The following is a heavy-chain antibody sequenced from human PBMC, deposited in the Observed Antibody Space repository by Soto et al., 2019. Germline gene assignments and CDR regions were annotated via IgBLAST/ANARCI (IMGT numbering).Heavy chain of an antibody. CDR2: IYYSGST. Sequence: SETLSLTCTVSGGSISSGDYYWSWIRQPPGKGLEWIGYIYYSGSTYYNPSLKSRVTISVDTSKNQFSLKLSSVTAADTAVYYCARKVLRFLEWFPEVYYGMDVWGQGTTATVSS. D-gene: IGHD3-3*01. CDR1: GGSISSGDYY. V-gene: IGHV4-30-4*01. CDR3: ARKVLRFLEWFPEVYYGMDV. J-gene: IGHJ6*02.